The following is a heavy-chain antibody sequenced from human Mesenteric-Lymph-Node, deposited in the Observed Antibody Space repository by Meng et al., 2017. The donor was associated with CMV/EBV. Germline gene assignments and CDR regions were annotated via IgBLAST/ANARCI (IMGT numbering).Heavy chain of an antibody. CDR1: GGSVSSGTYY. Sequence: GSLRLSCTVSGGSVSSGTYYWSWIRQPPGKGLEWIGYIYYSGSTNYNPSLKSRVTMSVDTSKNQFSLKLNSVTAADTALYYCARDQRGYCSSTSCYTDWFDPWGQGTLVTVSS. CDR3: ARDQRGYCSSTSCYTDWFDP. J-gene: IGHJ5*02. V-gene: IGHV4-61*01. D-gene: IGHD2-2*02. CDR2: IYYSGST.